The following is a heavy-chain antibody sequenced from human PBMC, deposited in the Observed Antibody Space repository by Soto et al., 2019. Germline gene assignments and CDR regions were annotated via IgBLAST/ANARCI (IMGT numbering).Heavy chain of an antibody. CDR3: PRDTFGVVIMGWFDP. V-gene: IGHV3-30-3*01. CDR2: ISYDGSNK. J-gene: IGHJ5*02. D-gene: IGHD3-3*01. Sequence: QVQLVESGGGVVQPGRSLRLSCAASGVTFSSYAMHWVRQAPGKGLEWVAVISYDGSNKYYADSVKGRFTISRDNSKNTLYLQMNSLRAEDTAVYYCPRDTFGVVIMGWFDPWGQGTLVTVSS. CDR1: GVTFSSYA.